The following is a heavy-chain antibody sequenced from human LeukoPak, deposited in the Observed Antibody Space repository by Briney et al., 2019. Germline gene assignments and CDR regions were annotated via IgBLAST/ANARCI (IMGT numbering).Heavy chain of an antibody. Sequence: GGSLRLSCAASGFTFSSYGMSWVRQAPGKGLEWVSAISDSGGSTHYADSVKGRFTISRDNSKNTLYLQMNSLRAEDTAVYYCAKDRCSNGIGCYYYYMDVWGKGTTVTIS. J-gene: IGHJ6*03. CDR1: GFTFSSYG. V-gene: IGHV3-23*01. CDR3: AKDRCSNGIGCYYYYMDV. CDR2: ISDSGGST. D-gene: IGHD2-8*01.